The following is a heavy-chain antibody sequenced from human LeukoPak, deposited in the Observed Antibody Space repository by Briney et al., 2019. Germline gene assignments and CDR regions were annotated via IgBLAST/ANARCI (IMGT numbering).Heavy chain of an antibody. Sequence: SSETLSLTCSVASSSITSVSYWAWMLQAPERGLDRIGSLFHSGVTYYIPSLQSRLSTSVDTSTTRFSLTLRSVTAEDTAVYYSARVGSSNSHYDNWGPGTLVTVSS. CDR3: ARVGSSNSHYDN. V-gene: IGHV4-38-2*02. CDR1: SSSITSVSY. J-gene: IGHJ4*02. CDR2: LFHSGVT. D-gene: IGHD3-10*01.